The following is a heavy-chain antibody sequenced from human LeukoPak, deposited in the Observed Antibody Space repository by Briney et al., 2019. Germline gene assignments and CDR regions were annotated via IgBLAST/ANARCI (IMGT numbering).Heavy chain of an antibody. Sequence: SLKVSCKASGGTFSSYAISWVRQAPGQGLEWMGRIIPILGIANYAQKLQARATITADKSTSTAYMELSSLRSEDTAVYYCARGFRMVQGVPPDYWGQGDLVTVSS. D-gene: IGHD3-10*01. V-gene: IGHV1-69*04. CDR2: IIPILGIA. CDR1: GGTFSSYA. CDR3: ARGFRMVQGVPPDY. J-gene: IGHJ4*02.